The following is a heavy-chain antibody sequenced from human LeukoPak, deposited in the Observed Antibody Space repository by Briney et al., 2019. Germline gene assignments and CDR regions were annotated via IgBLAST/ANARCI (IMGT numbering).Heavy chain of an antibody. J-gene: IGHJ4*02. CDR2: IYWDDDR. Sequence: SGPTLVNPTQTLTLTRTFSGFSLNTRGVGVGWIRQPPGRALEWLALIYWDDDRRYSPSLKSRLTITKDTSKNQVVLTMTNMDPVDTATYFCAHRKNYYDSSVFDNWGQGTLVTVSS. CDR3: AHRKNYYDSSVFDN. D-gene: IGHD3-22*01. V-gene: IGHV2-5*02. CDR1: GFSLNTRGVG.